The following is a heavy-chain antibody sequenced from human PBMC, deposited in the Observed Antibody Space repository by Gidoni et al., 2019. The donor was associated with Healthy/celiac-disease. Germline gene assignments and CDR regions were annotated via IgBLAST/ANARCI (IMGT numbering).Heavy chain of an antibody. CDR1: GGTFSSYA. CDR2: IIPIFGTA. Sequence: QVQLVQSGAEVKKPGSSVKVSCKASGGTFSSYAISWVRQAPGQGLEWMGGIIPIFGTATYPQNFQGRFPIPADESTSPASMGLSSLSSEAPAVYSCAREGLGATAFDSWGQGTLVTVSS. J-gene: IGHJ4*02. CDR3: AREGLGATAFDS. V-gene: IGHV1-69*01. D-gene: IGHD1-26*01.